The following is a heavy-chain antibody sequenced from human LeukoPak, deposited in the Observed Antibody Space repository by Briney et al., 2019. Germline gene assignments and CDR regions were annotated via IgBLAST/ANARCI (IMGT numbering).Heavy chain of an antibody. CDR3: AELGITMIGGV. CDR1: GFTFSNFE. V-gene: IGHV3-48*03. Sequence: GGSLRLSCTASGFTFSNFEMNWVRQAPGKGLEWVSYISSSGSTIYYADSVKGRFTISRDNAKNSLYLQMNSLRAEDTAVYYCAELGITMIGGVWGKGTTVTVSS. D-gene: IGHD3-10*02. CDR2: ISSSGSTI. J-gene: IGHJ6*04.